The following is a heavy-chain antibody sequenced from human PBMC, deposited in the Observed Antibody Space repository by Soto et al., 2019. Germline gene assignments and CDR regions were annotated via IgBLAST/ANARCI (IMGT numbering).Heavy chain of an antibody. CDR1: GDSITNSNYY. V-gene: IGHV4-39*01. J-gene: IGHJ5*02. CDR2: IYYIGST. D-gene: IGHD3-16*02. CDR3: AGRNSLASVSLNFRELSNYKWIDP. Sequence: SETLSLTCTVSGDSITNSNYYWGWFRQPPGKGLEWIASIYYIGSTYYNPSLKSRVTISVDTSNNQFSLNLNSVTASDTAAYYCAGRNSLASVSLNFRELSNYKWIDPWGPGTLVTVSS.